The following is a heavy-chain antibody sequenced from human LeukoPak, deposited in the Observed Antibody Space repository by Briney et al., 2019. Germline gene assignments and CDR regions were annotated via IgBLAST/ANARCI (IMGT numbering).Heavy chain of an antibody. J-gene: IGHJ6*03. Sequence: PSETLSLTCTVSGGSISSYYWSWIRQPPGKGLEWIGYIYYGGSTNYNPSLKSRVTISVDTSKNQFSLKLSSVTAADTAVYYCARDGGGGGYYYYYMDVWGKGTTVTVSS. CDR2: IYYGGST. V-gene: IGHV4-59*01. CDR3: ARDGGGGGYYYYYMDV. CDR1: GGSISSYY. D-gene: IGHD3-3*01.